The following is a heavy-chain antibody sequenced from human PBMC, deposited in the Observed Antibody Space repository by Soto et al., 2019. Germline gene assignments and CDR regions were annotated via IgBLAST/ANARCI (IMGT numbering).Heavy chain of an antibody. Sequence: EVQLFESGGGLVQPGGSLRLSCAASGFTFSSFAMSWVRQAPGKGLEWVSAISGSGGSTYYADSVKGRFTISRDNSKNPLYLQMNSLRAEDTAVYYCVLWPPYYFDCWGQGNLVTVSS. CDR2: ISGSGGST. CDR3: VLWPPYYFDC. V-gene: IGHV3-23*01. J-gene: IGHJ4*02. D-gene: IGHD3-10*01. CDR1: GFTFSSFA.